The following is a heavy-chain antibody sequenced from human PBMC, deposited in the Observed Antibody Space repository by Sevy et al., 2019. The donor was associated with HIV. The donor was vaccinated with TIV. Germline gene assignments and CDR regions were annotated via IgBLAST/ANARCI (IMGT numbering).Heavy chain of an antibody. V-gene: IGHV3-30-3*01. CDR1: GFTFSSYA. CDR3: ASLYSSSSWKSY. Sequence: GGSLRLSCAASGFTFSSYAMHWVRKAPGKGLEWVAVISYDGSNKYYADSVKGRFTISRDNSKNTLYLQMNSLRAEDTAVYYCASLYSSSSWKSYWGQGTLVTVSS. D-gene: IGHD6-6*01. CDR2: ISYDGSNK. J-gene: IGHJ4*02.